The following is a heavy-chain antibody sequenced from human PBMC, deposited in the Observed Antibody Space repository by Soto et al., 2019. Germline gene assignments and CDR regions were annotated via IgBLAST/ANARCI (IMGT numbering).Heavy chain of an antibody. CDR1: VFNFSSYG. Sequence: GGSLRLSCAASVFNFSSYGMHWVRQSPGKGLEWVSVIWYDGSNKYYADSVKGRFTISRDNSKNTLYLQMNSLRAEDTAVYYCERASPSSGYYDAFDIWGQGTMVTVSS. CDR2: IWYDGSNK. V-gene: IGHV3-33*01. D-gene: IGHD3-22*01. J-gene: IGHJ3*02. CDR3: ERASPSSGYYDAFDI.